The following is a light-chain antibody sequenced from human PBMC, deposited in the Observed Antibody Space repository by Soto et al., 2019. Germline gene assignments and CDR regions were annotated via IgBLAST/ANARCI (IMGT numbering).Light chain of an antibody. CDR3: QQSYAAPLT. Sequence: DIQMTQSPSSLSASVGDRVNITCRASQTIANYLIWYQHRPGKAPEVLIYAASNLKIGVPSRFSGSGSGTDFTLTISNLQPEDSETYYCQQSYAAPLTFGIGTKVDIK. J-gene: IGKJ2*01. CDR1: QTIANY. CDR2: AAS. V-gene: IGKV1-39*01.